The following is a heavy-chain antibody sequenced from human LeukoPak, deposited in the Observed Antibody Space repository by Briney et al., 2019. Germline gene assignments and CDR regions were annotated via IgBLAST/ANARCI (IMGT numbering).Heavy chain of an antibody. Sequence: GGSLRLSCAASGFTFASYAMSWVRQAPGKGLEWVSGISGSVISTYYADSVKGRFTISRDNSKSTLFLQMNSLRAEDTAVYYCASGHYVSYFDYWGQGTPVTVSS. D-gene: IGHD3-10*02. J-gene: IGHJ4*02. V-gene: IGHV3-23*01. CDR3: ASGHYVSYFDY. CDR1: GFTFASYA. CDR2: ISGSVIST.